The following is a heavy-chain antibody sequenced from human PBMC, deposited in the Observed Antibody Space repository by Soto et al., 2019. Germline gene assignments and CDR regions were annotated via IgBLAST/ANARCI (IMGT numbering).Heavy chain of an antibody. D-gene: IGHD6-19*01. CDR3: ARGYSSVWLYFDY. CDR2: INPNSGGT. Sequence: ASVKVSCKASVYTFTGYYMHWVRQAPGQGLEWMGWINPNSGGTNYAQKFQGRVTMTRDTSISTAYMELSRLRSDDTAVYYCARGYSSVWLYFDYCGKGTPVTVSS. J-gene: IGHJ4*02. V-gene: IGHV1-2*02. CDR1: VYTFTGYY.